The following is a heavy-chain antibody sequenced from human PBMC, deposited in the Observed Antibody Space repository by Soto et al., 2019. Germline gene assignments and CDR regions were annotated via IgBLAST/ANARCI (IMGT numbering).Heavy chain of an antibody. D-gene: IGHD3-22*01. CDR1: GGSISSSSYY. V-gene: IGHV4-39*01. CDR2: IYYSGST. CDR3: ARPPSYYWGIRGYYRDVVDI. J-gene: IGHJ3*02. Sequence: SETLSLTCTVSGGSISSSSYYWGWIRQPPGKGLEWIGSIYYSGSTYYNPSLKSRVTISVDTSKNQFSLKLSSVTAADTAVYHCARPPSYYWGIRGYYRDVVDIWGQGTRVTVSS.